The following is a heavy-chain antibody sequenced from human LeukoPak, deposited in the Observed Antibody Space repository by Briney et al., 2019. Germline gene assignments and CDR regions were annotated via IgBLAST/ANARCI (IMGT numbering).Heavy chain of an antibody. CDR2: IYYSGST. CDR1: GGSISSYY. D-gene: IGHD3-3*01. J-gene: IGHJ6*03. V-gene: IGHV4-39*01. Sequence: SEPLSLTCTVSGGSISSYYWGWIRQPPGKGLEWIGSIYYSGSTYYNPSLKSRVTISVDTSKNQFSLKLSSVTAADTAVYYCARQIGVVITPYYYYYMDVWGKGTTVTVSS. CDR3: ARQIGVVITPYYYYYMDV.